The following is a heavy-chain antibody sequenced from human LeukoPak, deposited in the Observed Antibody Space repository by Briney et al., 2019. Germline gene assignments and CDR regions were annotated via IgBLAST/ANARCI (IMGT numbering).Heavy chain of an antibody. CDR1: GFTFNNYA. Sequence: GGSLRLSCAASGFTFNNYAMSWVRQVPGRGLEWVSAIGDYGGHIYYADSVKGRFTISRDNSKNTLYLQMNNPRVEDTAIYYCARVHDTTGYYHYFDSWGQGTLVTVSS. CDR2: IGDYGGHI. V-gene: IGHV3-23*01. D-gene: IGHD3-9*01. J-gene: IGHJ4*02. CDR3: ARVHDTTGYYHYFDS.